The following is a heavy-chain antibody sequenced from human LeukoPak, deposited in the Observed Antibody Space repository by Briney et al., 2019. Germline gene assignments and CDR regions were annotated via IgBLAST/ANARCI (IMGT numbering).Heavy chain of an antibody. V-gene: IGHV4-61*02. Sequence: SETLSLTCTVSGGSISSGSYYWSWIRQPAGKRLEWIGRVSTSGTTNYNPSLKSRVTILVDTSKNQFSLKLSSVTAADTAVYYCARGCRDGYSNYWYFDLWGRGTLVTVSS. CDR3: ARGCRDGYSNYWYFDL. CDR2: VSTSGTT. CDR1: GGSISSGSYY. D-gene: IGHD5-24*01. J-gene: IGHJ2*01.